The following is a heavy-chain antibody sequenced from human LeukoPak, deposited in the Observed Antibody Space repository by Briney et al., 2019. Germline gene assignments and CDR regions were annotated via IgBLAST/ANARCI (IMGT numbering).Heavy chain of an antibody. CDR3: ARPNSGSYRPRGDDAFDI. V-gene: IGHV5-51*01. D-gene: IGHD1-26*01. Sequence: GESLKISCKGSGYSFTSYWIGWVRQMPGKGLEWMGIIYPGDSDTRYSPSFQGQVTISADKSISTAYLQWNSLKASDTAMYYCARPNSGSYRPRGDDAFDIWGQGTMVTVSS. J-gene: IGHJ3*02. CDR1: GYSFTSYW. CDR2: IYPGDSDT.